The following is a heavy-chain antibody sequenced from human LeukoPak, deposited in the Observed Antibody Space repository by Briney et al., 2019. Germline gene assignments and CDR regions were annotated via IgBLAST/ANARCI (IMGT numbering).Heavy chain of an antibody. CDR3: ARDVRVAAAGKGDWFDP. CDR1: GYTFTSYG. Sequence: GASVKVSCKASGYTFTSYGISWVRQAPGQGLEWMGWISAYNGNTNYAQKLQGRVTMTTDTSTSTAYMELRSLRSDDTAVSYCARDVRVAAAGKGDWFDPWGQGTLVTVSS. CDR2: ISAYNGNT. V-gene: IGHV1-18*01. D-gene: IGHD6-13*01. J-gene: IGHJ5*02.